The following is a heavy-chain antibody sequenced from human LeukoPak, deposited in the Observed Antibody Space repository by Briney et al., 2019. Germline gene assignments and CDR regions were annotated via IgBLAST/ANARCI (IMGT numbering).Heavy chain of an antibody. V-gene: IGHV3-30*03. CDR1: GFTFSSYG. CDR2: ISYDGSNK. Sequence: QAGGSLRLSCAASGFTFSSYGMHWVRQAPGKGLEWVAVISYDGSNKYYADSVKGRFTISRDNSKNTLYLQMNSLRAEDTAVYYCALALSGEGYYYYYYGMDVWGQGTTVTVSS. D-gene: IGHD5-12*01. J-gene: IGHJ6*02. CDR3: ALALSGEGYYYYYYGMDV.